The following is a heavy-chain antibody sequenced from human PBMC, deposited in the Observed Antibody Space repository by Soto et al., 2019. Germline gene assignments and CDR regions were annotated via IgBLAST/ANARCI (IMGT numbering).Heavy chain of an antibody. CDR3: VRRTGTTRWDY. J-gene: IGHJ4*02. D-gene: IGHD1-7*01. CDR1: GGSISSYY. V-gene: IGHV4-59*01. Sequence: SETLSLTCTVSGGSISSYYWSWIRQPPGKGLEWVGYIYYSGSTNYNPSLKSRVTISVDTSKSQFSLKLSSVTAADTAVYYCVRRTGTTRWDYWGQGTLVTVSS. CDR2: IYYSGST.